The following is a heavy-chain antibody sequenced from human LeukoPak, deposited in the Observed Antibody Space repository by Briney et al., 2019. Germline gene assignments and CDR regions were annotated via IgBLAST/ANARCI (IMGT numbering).Heavy chain of an antibody. J-gene: IGHJ4*02. V-gene: IGHV3-21*01. CDR2: ISSSSSYI. CDR1: GFTFSSYS. CDR3: ARDYDSSGYYTSFDY. D-gene: IGHD3-22*01. Sequence: GSLRLSCAASGFTFSSYSMNWVRQAPGKGLEWVSSISSSSSYIYYADSVKGRFTISRDNAKNSLYLQMNSLRAEDTAVYYCARDYDSSGYYTSFDYWGQGTLVTVSS.